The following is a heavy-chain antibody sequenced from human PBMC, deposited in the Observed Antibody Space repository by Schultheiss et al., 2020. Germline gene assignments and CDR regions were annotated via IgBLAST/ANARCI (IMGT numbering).Heavy chain of an antibody. CDR1: GDTFSRYS. CDR2: IKPIRGLA. CDR3: GRESDPYSYYLGV. J-gene: IGHJ6*03. V-gene: IGHV1-69*04. Sequence: SVKVSCKAPGDTFSRYSISWVRQATGQGLEWMGRIKPIRGLASYARSLQGRVNITADRSTSTAYVGLTRLRSEDTAVYYCGRESDPYSYYLGVWC.